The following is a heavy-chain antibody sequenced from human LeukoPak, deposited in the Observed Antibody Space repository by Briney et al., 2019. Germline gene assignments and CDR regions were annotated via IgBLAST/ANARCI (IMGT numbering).Heavy chain of an antibody. J-gene: IGHJ4*02. D-gene: IGHD3-10*01. V-gene: IGHV4-30-4*01. CDR3: ARVPSGEYGDYLDY. CDR1: GGSISSGAYY. Sequence: SQTLSLTCTVYGGSISSGAYYWNWIRQPPGKGLEWIGYIYYSGSTYYNPSLKSRVTISVDTSKNQFSLKLSSVTAADTAVYYCARVPSGEYGDYLDYWGQGTLVTVSS. CDR2: IYYSGST.